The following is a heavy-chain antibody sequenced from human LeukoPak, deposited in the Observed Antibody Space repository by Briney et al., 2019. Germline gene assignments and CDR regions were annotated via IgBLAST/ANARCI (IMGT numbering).Heavy chain of an antibody. Sequence: GGPLRLSCVASGFTFSTYGMHWVRQAPGKGLEWVAIISYDASNRYYADSVKGRFTISRDTSKNTLYLQMDSLRPEDTAVYYCAKALQAIQLWSPFDYWGRGTLVTVSS. CDR2: ISYDASNR. CDR1: GFTFSTYG. D-gene: IGHD5-18*01. CDR3: AKALQAIQLWSPFDY. J-gene: IGHJ4*02. V-gene: IGHV3-30*18.